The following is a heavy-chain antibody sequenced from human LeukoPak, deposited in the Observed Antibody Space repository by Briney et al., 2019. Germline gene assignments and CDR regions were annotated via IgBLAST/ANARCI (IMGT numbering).Heavy chain of an antibody. D-gene: IGHD3-9*01. CDR2: IKQDGSEK. CDR1: GFTFSLYW. Sequence: GGSRRLSCAASGFTFSLYWMNWVRRAPGKGLEWVANIKQDGSEKNYVDSVKGRFTISRDNAKNSLYLQMNNLRVEDTAMYYCAGGTGFIIKDWGQGTLVTVSS. V-gene: IGHV3-7*03. CDR3: AGGTGFIIKD. J-gene: IGHJ4*02.